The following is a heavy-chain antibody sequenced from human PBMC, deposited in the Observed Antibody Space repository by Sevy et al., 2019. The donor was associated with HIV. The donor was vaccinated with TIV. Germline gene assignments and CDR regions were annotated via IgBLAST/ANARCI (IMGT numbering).Heavy chain of an antibody. CDR2: IWYDGSNK. CDR3: AQAAYSDFWGGYSTFDS. CDR1: GFTFSSDG. V-gene: IGHV3-33*06. Sequence: GGSLRLSCAASGFTFSSDGMRWVRQAPGKGLEWVAVIWYDGSNKYYADSGKGGFTICRDNSKNTPNLQMNSLRDEETDVYFCAQAAYSDFWGGYSTFDSWGQGTLVTVSS. D-gene: IGHD3-3*01. J-gene: IGHJ4*02.